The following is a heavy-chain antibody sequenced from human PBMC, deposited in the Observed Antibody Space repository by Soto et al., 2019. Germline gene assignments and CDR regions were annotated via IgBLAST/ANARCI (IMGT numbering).Heavy chain of an antibody. V-gene: IGHV4-59*08. J-gene: IGHJ5*02. Sequence: SETLSLTCTVSGGSISSYYWSWIRQPPGKGLEWIGYIYYSGSTNYNPSLKSRVTISVDTSKNQFSLKLSSVTAADTAVYYCARHGCSGGSCYLNWFDPWGQGTLVTVSS. D-gene: IGHD2-15*01. CDR2: IYYSGST. CDR3: ARHGCSGGSCYLNWFDP. CDR1: GGSISSYY.